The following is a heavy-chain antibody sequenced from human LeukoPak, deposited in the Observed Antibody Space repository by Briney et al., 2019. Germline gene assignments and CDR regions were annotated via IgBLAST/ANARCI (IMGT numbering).Heavy chain of an antibody. CDR3: ARVVAGFSYYYYYYMDV. CDR2: INPNSGGT. D-gene: IGHD6-19*01. Sequence: ASVKVSCKASGYTFTGYYMHWVRQAPGQGLEWMGWINPNSGGTNYAQKFQGRVTMTRDTSISTAYMELSRLRSDDTAVYYCARVVAGFSYYYYYYMDVWGKGTTVTVSS. V-gene: IGHV1-2*02. CDR1: GYTFTGYY. J-gene: IGHJ6*03.